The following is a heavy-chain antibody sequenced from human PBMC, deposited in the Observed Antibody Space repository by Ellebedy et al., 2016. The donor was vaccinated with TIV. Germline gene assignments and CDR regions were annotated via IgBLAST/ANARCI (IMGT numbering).Heavy chain of an antibody. CDR3: ARKTTVTNDFDY. Sequence: GESLKISCKGSGYSFTSYWIGWVRQMPGKGLEWMGIIYPGDSDTRYSPSFQGQVTMSADKSIGTAYLQWSSLKATDTAMYYCARKTTVTNDFDYWGQGTLVTVSS. CDR1: GYSFTSYW. D-gene: IGHD4-17*01. J-gene: IGHJ4*02. CDR2: IYPGDSDT. V-gene: IGHV5-51*01.